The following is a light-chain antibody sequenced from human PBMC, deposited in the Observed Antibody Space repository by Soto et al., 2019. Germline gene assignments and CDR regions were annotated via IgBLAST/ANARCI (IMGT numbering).Light chain of an antibody. CDR2: GAS. J-gene: IGKJ5*01. V-gene: IGKV3-20*01. CDR1: QSVSSSY. CDR3: QQYGSSPPAT. Sequence: EIVLTQSPGTLSLSPGERATLSCRASQSVSSSYLAWYQQKRGLAPRLLIYGASSRATGIPDRFSGSGSGTDFRLTISRLEPEDFAVYYCQQYGSSPPATFGQGTRRESK.